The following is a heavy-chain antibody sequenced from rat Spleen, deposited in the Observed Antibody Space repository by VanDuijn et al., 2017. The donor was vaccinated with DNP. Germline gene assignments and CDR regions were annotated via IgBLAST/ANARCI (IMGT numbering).Heavy chain of an antibody. Sequence: QVQLQQSGAELAKPGSSVMISCKASGYTFTSYYIGWIKQTTGQGLEYIGYIYTGSGGTNYNEKFKGKATLTVDKSSSTAFMQLSSLTPDDSAVYYCARWGYYDGSFYFDYWGQGVMVTVSS. CDR3: ARWGYYDGSFYFDY. J-gene: IGHJ2*01. CDR2: IYTGSGGT. V-gene: IGHV1-43*01. CDR1: GYTFTSYY. D-gene: IGHD1-12*02.